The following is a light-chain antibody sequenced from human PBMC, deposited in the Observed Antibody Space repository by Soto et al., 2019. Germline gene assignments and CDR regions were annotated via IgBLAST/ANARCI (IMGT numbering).Light chain of an antibody. Sequence: QSVLTQPPSVSGAPGQTVSISCTGSSSNLGTGYDVHWYQQFPGRAPKLLIYADNKRPSGVPDRISGSKSCTSASLAMAGLQAEDEENYYCQSYDVSLSAWVFGGGTKLTVL. V-gene: IGLV1-40*01. CDR2: ADN. CDR3: QSYDVSLSAWV. CDR1: SSNLGTGYD. J-gene: IGLJ3*02.